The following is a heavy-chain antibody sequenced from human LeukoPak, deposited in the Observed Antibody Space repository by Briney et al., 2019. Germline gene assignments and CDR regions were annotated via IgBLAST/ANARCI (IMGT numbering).Heavy chain of an antibody. V-gene: IGHV3-7*01. Sequence: GGSLRLSCAASGFTFSYHWMTRVRQAPGKGLEWVANIKNDGAVKNYVDSVKGRFTISRDNAKNSLYLQMNSLRAEDTAVYYCAKDSYSKGDFWGQGVLVTVSS. CDR2: IKNDGAVK. CDR3: AKDSYSKGDF. CDR1: GFTFSYHW. D-gene: IGHD6-13*01. J-gene: IGHJ4*02.